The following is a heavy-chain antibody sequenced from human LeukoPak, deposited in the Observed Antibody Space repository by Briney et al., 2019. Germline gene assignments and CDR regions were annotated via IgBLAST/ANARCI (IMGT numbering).Heavy chain of an antibody. V-gene: IGHV4-4*07. CDR3: ARGTYGMDV. CDR1: GGSISSYY. CDR2: MHSSGST. Sequence: PSETLSLTCTVSGGSISSYYWSWVRQPAGKGLEWIGRMHSSGSTDYNPSLKSRVTMSADTSKNQFSLILSSVTAADTAIYYCARGTYGMDVWGQGTTVTASS. J-gene: IGHJ6*02.